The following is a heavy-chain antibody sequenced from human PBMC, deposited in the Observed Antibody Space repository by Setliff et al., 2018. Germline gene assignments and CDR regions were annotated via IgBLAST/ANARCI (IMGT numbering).Heavy chain of an antibody. Sequence: SETLSLTCTVSGYSSSGSYYWSWIRQPAGKGLEWVGRLHTSGSTNYNPSLKGRVTISVDTSKNQFSLNLSSVTAADTAVYFCARDNTIVGATDYWGQGTLVTVSS. V-gene: IGHV4-61*02. J-gene: IGHJ4*02. CDR1: GYSSSGSYY. CDR3: ARDNTIVGATDY. D-gene: IGHD1-26*01. CDR2: LHTSGST.